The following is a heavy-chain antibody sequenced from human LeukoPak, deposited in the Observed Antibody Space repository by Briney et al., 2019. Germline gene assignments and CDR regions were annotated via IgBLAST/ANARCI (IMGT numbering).Heavy chain of an antibody. CDR3: ARVDLAAWFDY. Sequence: GGSLRLSCAASGFTLSSYWMSWVRQAPGKGLEWVANIKQDGSEKYYVDSVKGRFTISRDNAKNSLYLQMNSLRAEDTAVYYCARVDLAAWFDYWGQGTLVTVSS. CDR2: IKQDGSEK. J-gene: IGHJ4*02. D-gene: IGHD6-25*01. V-gene: IGHV3-7*04. CDR1: GFTLSSYW.